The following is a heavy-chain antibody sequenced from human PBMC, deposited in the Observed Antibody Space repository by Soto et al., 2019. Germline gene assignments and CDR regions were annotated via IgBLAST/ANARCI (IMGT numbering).Heavy chain of an antibody. CDR3: ARDTFSRDSSGPHY. Sequence: PGESLKISCMGSGYSFSLYWIAWVRQTPGKGLEWMGLIYPGDSDTRYSPSFQGQVTISADKSITTAYLQWSSLKASDTAIYYCARDTFSRDSSGPHYWGQGTLVTVSS. CDR2: IYPGDSDT. V-gene: IGHV5-51*01. J-gene: IGHJ4*02. CDR1: GYSFSLYW. D-gene: IGHD3-22*01.